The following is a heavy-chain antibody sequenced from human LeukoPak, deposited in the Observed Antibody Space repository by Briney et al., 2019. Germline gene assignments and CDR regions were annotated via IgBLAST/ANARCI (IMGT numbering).Heavy chain of an antibody. V-gene: IGHV3-23*01. CDR1: GFTFSNHG. CDR3: AKGGDFWSGYSRGYYMDV. CDR2: ITGSGGST. J-gene: IGHJ6*03. Sequence: GGSLRLSCTASGFTFSNHGMNWVRQAPGKGLEWVSAITGSGGSTYYADSVKGRFTISRDNSKNTLYLQMNSLRAEDTAVYYCAKGGDFWSGYSRGYYMDVWGKGTTVTVSS. D-gene: IGHD3-3*01.